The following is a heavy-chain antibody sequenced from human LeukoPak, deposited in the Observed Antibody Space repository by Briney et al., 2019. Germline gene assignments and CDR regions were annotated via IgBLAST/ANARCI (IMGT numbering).Heavy chain of an antibody. Sequence: PSETLSLTCAVSGASFSGYYWNWIRQPPGKGLEWIGEISHSGSTNYNPSLKSRVTISVDASNKQFSLKFSSVTAADTAVYYCERVYGGVWGSSRYWYNWFDPWGQGTLVTVSS. V-gene: IGHV4-34*01. J-gene: IGHJ5*02. CDR1: GASFSGYY. CDR3: ERVYGGVWGSSRYWYNWFDP. CDR2: ISHSGST. D-gene: IGHD3-16*02.